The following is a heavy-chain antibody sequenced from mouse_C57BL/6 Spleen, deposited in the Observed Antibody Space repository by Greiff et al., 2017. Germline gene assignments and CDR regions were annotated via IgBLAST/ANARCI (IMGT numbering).Heavy chain of an antibody. CDR3: AKPDYGYAGAWFAY. J-gene: IGHJ3*01. CDR1: GFSLTSYG. Sequence: VQRVESGPGLVAPSQSLSITCTVSGFSLTSYGASWVRQPPGKGLEWLGVIWGDGSTNYHSALISRLSISKDNSKSQVFLKLNSLQTDDTATYYCAKPDYGYAGAWFAYWGQGTLVTVSA. V-gene: IGHV2-3*01. CDR2: IWGDGST. D-gene: IGHD2-2*01.